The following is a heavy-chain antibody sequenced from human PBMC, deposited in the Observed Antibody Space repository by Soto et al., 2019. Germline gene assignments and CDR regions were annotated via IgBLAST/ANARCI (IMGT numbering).Heavy chain of an antibody. CDR3: ASSNYYSSGWYRYFDY. CDR2: ISYDGSNK. J-gene: IGHJ4*02. V-gene: IGHV3-30-3*01. D-gene: IGHD6-19*01. CDR1: GFTFSSYA. Sequence: GGSLRLSCAASGFTFSSYAMHWVRQAPGKGLEWVAVISYDGSNKYYADSVKGRFTISRDNSKNTLYLQMNSLRAEDTAVYYCASSNYYSSGWYRYFDYWGQGTLVTVSS.